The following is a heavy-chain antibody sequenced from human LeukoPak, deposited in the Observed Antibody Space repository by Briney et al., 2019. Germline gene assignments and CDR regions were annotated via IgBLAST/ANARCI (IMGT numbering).Heavy chain of an antibody. CDR1: GYTLTSYG. J-gene: IGHJ4*02. Sequence: GASVKVSCKASGYTLTSYGIYWVRQAPGQGLEWMGSISAYSANIHYAQRLQGRVTMTTDISTSTAYMELRSLTSDDAAVYYCARDWPQGYWGQGTLVTVSS. V-gene: IGHV1-18*01. CDR3: ARDWPQGY. CDR2: ISAYSANI.